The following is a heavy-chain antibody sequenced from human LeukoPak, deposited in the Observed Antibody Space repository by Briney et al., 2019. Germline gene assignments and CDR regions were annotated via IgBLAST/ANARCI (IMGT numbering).Heavy chain of an antibody. CDR1: GGTFSSYA. CDR2: IIPIFGTA. J-gene: IGHJ6*02. V-gene: IGHV1-69*13. CDR3: AREVTTIQYYYYGMDV. Sequence: ASVKVSCKASGGTFSSYAISWVRQAPGQGLEWMGGIIPIFGTANYAQKFQGRVTITADESTSTAYMELSSLRSEDTAVYYCAREVTTIQYYYYGMDVWGQGTTVTVSS. D-gene: IGHD4-11*01.